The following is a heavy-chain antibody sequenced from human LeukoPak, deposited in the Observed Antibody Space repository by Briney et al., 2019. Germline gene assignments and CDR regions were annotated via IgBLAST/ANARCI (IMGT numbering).Heavy chain of an antibody. CDR3: ARDGYCTSTTCYAFDI. D-gene: IGHD2-2*03. Sequence: SETLSLTCAVSGGSISSGGYSWSWIRQPPGKGLEWIGYIYHSGSTYYNPSLKSRVTISVDRSKNQFSLKLSSVTAADTAVYYCARDGYCTSTTCYAFDIWGQGTMVTVSS. J-gene: IGHJ3*02. V-gene: IGHV4-30-2*01. CDR2: IYHSGST. CDR1: GGSISSGGYS.